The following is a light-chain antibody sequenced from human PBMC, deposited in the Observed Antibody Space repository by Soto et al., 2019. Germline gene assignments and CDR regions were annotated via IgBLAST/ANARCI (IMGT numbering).Light chain of an antibody. CDR2: EVS. V-gene: IGLV2-14*01. CDR1: SDVGNYNY. Sequence: QSVLTQPASVSGSPGQSITISCTGTSDVGNYNYVSWYQQHPGKAPKLMIYEVSNRPSGVSSRFSGSKSGGTASLTISGLQAEDEAVYYCCSYTSDFTFVLFGGGTKLTVL. CDR3: CSYTSDFTFVL. J-gene: IGLJ2*01.